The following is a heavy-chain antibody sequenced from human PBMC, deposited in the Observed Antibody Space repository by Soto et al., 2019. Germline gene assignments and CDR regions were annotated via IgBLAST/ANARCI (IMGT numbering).Heavy chain of an antibody. CDR2: IHYSGRT. CDR3: ARYYFDSSGDSNWFDP. J-gene: IGHJ5*02. CDR1: GGSITSGAYY. V-gene: IGHV4-31*11. Sequence: QVQLQESGPGLVKPSQTLSLTCAVSGGSITSGAYYWTWIRQHPGKCLEWIAYIHYSGRTYYNPSLKSRVTISGDTSHNQFSRKLSSVTTADTAVYYCARYYFDSSGDSNWFDPWGQGTLVTVSS. D-gene: IGHD3-22*01.